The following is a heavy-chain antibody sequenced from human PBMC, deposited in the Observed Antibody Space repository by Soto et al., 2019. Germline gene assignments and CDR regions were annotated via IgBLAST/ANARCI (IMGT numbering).Heavy chain of an antibody. CDR3: ARGTGDGTFDF. D-gene: IGHD7-27*01. CDR1: GYTLSSYA. CDR2: INAGYGNT. Sequence: QVHLVQYGAEVRKPGASVKVSCKASGYTLSSYAMHWVRQAPGQRLEWMGWINAGYGNTKSSQKFQDRVTISRDTSASTAYMELTSLRSEDTAVYYCARGTGDGTFDFWGQGTLVTVSS. V-gene: IGHV1-3*01. J-gene: IGHJ4*02.